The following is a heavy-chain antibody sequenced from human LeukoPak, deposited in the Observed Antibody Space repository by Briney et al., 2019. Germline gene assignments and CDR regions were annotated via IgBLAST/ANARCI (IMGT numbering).Heavy chain of an antibody. V-gene: IGHV4-34*01. CDR3: ARDRETYYYDSSGYYYVSVFDF. D-gene: IGHD3-22*01. J-gene: IGHJ4*02. CDR2: INHSGST. Sequence: SETLSLTCAVYGGSFSGYYWSWIRQPPGKGLEWIGEINHSGSTNSNPSLKSRVTMSVDTSKNQFSLKLSSVTAADTAVYYCARDRETYYYDSSGYYYVSVFDFWGRGTLVSVFS. CDR1: GGSFSGYY.